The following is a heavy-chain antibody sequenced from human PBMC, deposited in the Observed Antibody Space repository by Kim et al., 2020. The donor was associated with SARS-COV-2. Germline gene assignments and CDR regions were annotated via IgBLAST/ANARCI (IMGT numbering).Heavy chain of an antibody. CDR3: VRLNQRCYFDF. CDR2: T. V-gene: IGHV3-74*01. J-gene: IGHJ4*02. Sequence: TIYAHSVKGRFTISRDDAKNTLYLQMKRLRAEDTALYYCVRLNQRCYFDFWGQGTLVSVSS.